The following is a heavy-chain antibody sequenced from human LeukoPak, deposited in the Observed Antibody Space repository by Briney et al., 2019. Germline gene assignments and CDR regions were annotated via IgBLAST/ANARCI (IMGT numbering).Heavy chain of an antibody. CDR3: ARDMAIGYDILAGYSPGFDY. D-gene: IGHD3-9*01. CDR2: ISSSSGYI. V-gene: IGHV3-21*01. J-gene: IGHJ4*02. CDR1: GFTFSSYS. Sequence: GRSLRLSCAASGFTFSSYSMNWVRQAPGKWMEWVSSISSSSGYIYYADSVKGRFTISRDNAKNSLYLQMNSLRAEDTAVYYCARDMAIGYDILAGYSPGFDYWGQGTLVTVSS.